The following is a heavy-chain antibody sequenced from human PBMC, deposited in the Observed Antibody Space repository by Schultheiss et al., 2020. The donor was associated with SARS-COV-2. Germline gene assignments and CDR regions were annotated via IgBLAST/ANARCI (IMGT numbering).Heavy chain of an antibody. CDR3: ARGDYDHAFDI. CDR1: GGSISSYY. J-gene: IGHJ3*02. CDR2: INHSGST. D-gene: IGHD4-17*01. V-gene: IGHV4-34*01. Sequence: SETLSLTCTVSGGSISSYYWSWIRQPPGKGLEWIGEINHSGSTNYNPSLKSRVTISVDTSKNQFSLKLSSVTAADTAVYYCARGDYDHAFDIWGQGTVVTVSS.